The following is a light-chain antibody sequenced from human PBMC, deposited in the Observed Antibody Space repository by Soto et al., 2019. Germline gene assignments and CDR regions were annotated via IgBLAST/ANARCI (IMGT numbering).Light chain of an antibody. J-gene: IGKJ1*01. CDR3: QQRNSWPTVT. V-gene: IGKV3D-20*02. CDR2: GAS. Sequence: EIVLTQSPGTLSLSPGERATLSCRASQSVSRNYLVWYQQKPGQAPRLLIYGASSRATGIPDRFSGGGSGTDFTLTISSLEPEDFAVYYCQQRNSWPTVTFGQGTKVDIK. CDR1: QSVSRNY.